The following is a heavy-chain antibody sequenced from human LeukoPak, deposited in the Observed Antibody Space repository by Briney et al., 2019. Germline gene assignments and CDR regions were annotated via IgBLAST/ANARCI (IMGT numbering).Heavy chain of an antibody. CDR1: GFTFSSYS. CDR3: ARETPPTYYYDSSGYLSRANFDY. CDR2: ISSSSSYI. Sequence: PGGSLRLSCAASGFTFSSYSMNWVRQAPGKGLEWVSSISSSSSYIYYADSVKGRFTISRDNAKNSLYLQKNSLRAEDTAVYYCARETPPTYYYDSSGYLSRANFDYWGQGTLVTVSS. J-gene: IGHJ4*02. V-gene: IGHV3-21*01. D-gene: IGHD3-22*01.